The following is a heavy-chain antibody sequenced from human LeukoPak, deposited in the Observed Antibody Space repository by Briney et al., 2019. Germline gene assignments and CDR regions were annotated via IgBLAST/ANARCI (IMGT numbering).Heavy chain of an antibody. V-gene: IGHV3-23*01. CDR1: GFSFGNYA. Sequence: GGSLRLSCAASGFSFGNYAMSWVRQAPGKGLQWVSQISGTGGATWYAGFARDRFTISRDNSKKTLYLQMSGLRVEDTAMYYCVKDPRDTSGTNWFVSWGQGTLLIVSS. CDR3: VKDPRDTSGTNWFVS. CDR2: ISGTGGAT. J-gene: IGHJ5*01.